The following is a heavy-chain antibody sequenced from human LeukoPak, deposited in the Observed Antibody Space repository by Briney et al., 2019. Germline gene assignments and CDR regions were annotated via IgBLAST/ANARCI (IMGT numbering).Heavy chain of an antibody. V-gene: IGHV3-7*01. CDR3: ARAEERWLQLYYFDY. D-gene: IGHD5-24*01. CDR2: IKQDGSEK. Sequence: GGSLRLSCAASGFTFSSYAMNWVRQAPGKGLEWVANIKQDGSEKYYVDSVKGRFTISRDNAKNSLYLQMNSLRAEDTAVYYCARAEERWLQLYYFDYWGQGTLVTVSS. CDR1: GFTFSSYA. J-gene: IGHJ4*02.